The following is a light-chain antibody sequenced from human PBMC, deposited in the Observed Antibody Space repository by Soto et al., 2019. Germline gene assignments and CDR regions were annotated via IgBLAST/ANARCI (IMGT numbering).Light chain of an antibody. J-gene: IGLJ1*01. CDR3: AVWDDSLSGYV. Sequence: QSVLSQQPSASGTPGQRVTISCSGSSSNIGINFVYWYQQLPGAAPKLLIYSNNQRLSGVPDRFTGSRSGTSASLAIRGLQSEDEAEYYCAVWDDSLSGYVFGTGTKLTVL. CDR1: SSNIGINF. V-gene: IGLV1-47*02. CDR2: SNN.